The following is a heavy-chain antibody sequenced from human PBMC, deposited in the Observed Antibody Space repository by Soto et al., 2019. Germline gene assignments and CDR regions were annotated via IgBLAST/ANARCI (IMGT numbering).Heavy chain of an antibody. J-gene: IGHJ4*02. CDR3: ATEGPQTYFFGH. Sequence: QVQLVQSGAEVKEPGASLSLYCKAFGYTFTNYNLHWLRQAPGQGLEWMGIISPNGTYTGYQQRFQGRVTMTYDTSTSTVYMALNSLTSEDTAVYYCATEGPQTYFFGHWGQGTLVTVSS. CDR2: ISPNGTYT. V-gene: IGHV1-46*01. CDR1: GYTFTNYN.